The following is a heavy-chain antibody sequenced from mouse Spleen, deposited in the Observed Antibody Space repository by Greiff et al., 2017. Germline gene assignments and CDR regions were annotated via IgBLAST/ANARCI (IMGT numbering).Heavy chain of an antibody. CDR2: INYDGSST. J-gene: IGHJ3*01. D-gene: IGHD1-1*01. CDR1: GFTFSDYY. Sequence: VQVVESEGGLVQPGSSMKLSCTASGFTFSDYYMAWVRQVPEKGLEWVANINYDGSSTYYLDSLKSRFIISRDNAKNILYLQMSSLKSEDTATYYCARDYYGFAYWGQGTLVTVSA. CDR3: ARDYYGFAY. V-gene: IGHV5-16*01.